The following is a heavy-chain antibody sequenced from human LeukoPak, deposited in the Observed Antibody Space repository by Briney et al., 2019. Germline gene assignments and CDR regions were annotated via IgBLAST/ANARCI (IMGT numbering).Heavy chain of an antibody. Sequence: XCXASGFTFSSNYMSGVRQAPGKGLEWGSVIYSGGSKYYSDSVKGRFTISRHNSKNTLYLQMNSLRAEDTAVYYCARARGQQLAFDYWGQGTLVTVSS. CDR1: GFTFSSNY. CDR2: IYSGGSK. V-gene: IGHV3-66*02. J-gene: IGHJ4*02. D-gene: IGHD6-13*01. CDR3: ARARGQQLAFDY.